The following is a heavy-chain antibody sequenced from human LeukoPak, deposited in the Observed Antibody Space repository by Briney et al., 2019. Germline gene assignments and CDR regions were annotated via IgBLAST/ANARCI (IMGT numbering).Heavy chain of an antibody. Sequence: SETLSLTCAVYGGSFSGYYWSWIRQPPGKGLEWIREINHSGSTNYNPSLKSRVTISVDTSKNQFSRKLSSVTAADTAVYYCAREDYDRRIDYWGQGTLVTVSS. J-gene: IGHJ4*02. CDR3: AREDYDRRIDY. V-gene: IGHV4-34*01. CDR2: INHSGST. D-gene: IGHD3-22*01. CDR1: GGSFSGYY.